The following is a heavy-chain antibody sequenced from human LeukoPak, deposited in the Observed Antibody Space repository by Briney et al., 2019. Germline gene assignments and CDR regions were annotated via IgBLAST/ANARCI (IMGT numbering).Heavy chain of an antibody. V-gene: IGHV4-39*07. CDR1: GGTISSGTYY. D-gene: IGHD3-10*01. CDR3: ARVGSLVQGAIDY. Sequence: SETLPLTCTVSGGTISSGTYYWAWIRQTPGKGLEWIGTIYYSGSIYYNLSLKSRVTISIDTSRNQFSLQLSSVTAADTAVYSCARVGSLVQGAIDYWGQGIPVTVSS. J-gene: IGHJ4*02. CDR2: IYYSGSI.